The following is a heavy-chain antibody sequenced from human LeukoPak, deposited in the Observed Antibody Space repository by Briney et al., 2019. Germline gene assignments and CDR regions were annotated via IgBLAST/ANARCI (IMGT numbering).Heavy chain of an antibody. CDR3: ARDRRGVGAFDI. Sequence: GGSLRLSCAASGITFSSYAMTWVRQAPGKGLEWVSSISGSGGSTYYADSVKGRFTISRDNSKNTLYLQMNSLRAEDTAVYYCARDRRGVGAFDIWGQGTMVTVSS. V-gene: IGHV3-23*01. J-gene: IGHJ3*02. D-gene: IGHD3-10*01. CDR2: ISGSGGST. CDR1: GITFSSYA.